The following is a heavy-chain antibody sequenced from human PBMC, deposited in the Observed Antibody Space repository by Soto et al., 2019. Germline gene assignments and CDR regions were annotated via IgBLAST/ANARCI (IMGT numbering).Heavy chain of an antibody. CDR3: VRDGTKNVRDWFDP. D-gene: IGHD1-1*01. CDR2: IYATGTT. CDR1: AASLAGYY. V-gene: IGHV4-4*07. Sequence: SETLSLTCNVSAASLAGYYWSWIRQPPGKGLEWIGRIYATGTTDYNPSLKSRLTMSVDMSKKQFSLTLRSVTAADTAMYYCVRDGTKNVRDWFDPWGQGILVTVSS. J-gene: IGHJ5*02.